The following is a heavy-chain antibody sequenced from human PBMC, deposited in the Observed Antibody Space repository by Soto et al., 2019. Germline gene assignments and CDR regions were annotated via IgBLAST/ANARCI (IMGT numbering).Heavy chain of an antibody. J-gene: IGHJ1*01. CDR2: IYHSGST. CDR3: ARGTKRVAGNYFQH. CDR1: GGSISSGGYS. D-gene: IGHD6-19*01. V-gene: IGHV4-30-2*01. Sequence: PSETLSLTCAVSGGSISSGGYSWSWIRQPPGKGLEWIGYIYHSGSTNYNPSLKSRVTISVDTSKNQFSLKLSSVTAADTAVYYCARGTKRVAGNYFQHWGQGTLVTVSS.